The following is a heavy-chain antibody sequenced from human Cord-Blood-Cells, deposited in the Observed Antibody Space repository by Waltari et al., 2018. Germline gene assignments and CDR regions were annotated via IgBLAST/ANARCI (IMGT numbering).Heavy chain of an antibody. D-gene: IGHD6-6*01. CDR2: KAYDGSNK. Sequence: QVQLVESGGGVVQPGRSLRLSCAASGFTFSSYAMHWVRQAPGKGLGWVAGKAYDGSNKYYADTVRGRFTIARDNSKKTLYLQMNSLRAEDTAVYYCATEARPRIGYYFDYWGQGTLVTVSS. J-gene: IGHJ4*02. V-gene: IGHV3-30-3*01. CDR3: ATEARPRIGYYFDY. CDR1: GFTFSSYA.